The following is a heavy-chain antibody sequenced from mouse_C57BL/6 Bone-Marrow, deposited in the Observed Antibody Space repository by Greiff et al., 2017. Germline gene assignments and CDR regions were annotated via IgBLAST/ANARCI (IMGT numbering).Heavy chain of an antibody. Sequence: QVQLQQPGAELVRPGSSVKLSCKASGYTFTSYWMHWVKQRPIQGLEWIGNIDPSDSETHYNQKFKDKATLTVDKSSSTAYLQLSSLTSEDSAVYYCARSRVYSDCGAWLAYWGQGTLVTVSA. D-gene: IGHD2-12*01. CDR2: IDPSDSET. CDR1: GYTFTSYW. J-gene: IGHJ3*01. V-gene: IGHV1-52*01. CDR3: ARSRVYSDCGAWLAY.